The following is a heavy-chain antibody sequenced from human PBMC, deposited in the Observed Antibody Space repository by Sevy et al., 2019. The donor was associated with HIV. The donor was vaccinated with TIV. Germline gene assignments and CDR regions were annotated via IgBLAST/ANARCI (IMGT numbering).Heavy chain of an antibody. V-gene: IGHV3-23*01. CDR1: GFTFSKYS. CDR3: AREWCTKPHDY. D-gene: IGHD2-8*01. Sequence: GGSLRLSCAASGFTFSKYSMSWVRQPPGKGLEWVSTLSFGCGEINYADSVKGRFTISRDNSKSSVYLQMNNLRPEDTAVYYCAREWCTKPHDYWSQGTLVTVSS. J-gene: IGHJ4*02. CDR2: LSFGCGEI.